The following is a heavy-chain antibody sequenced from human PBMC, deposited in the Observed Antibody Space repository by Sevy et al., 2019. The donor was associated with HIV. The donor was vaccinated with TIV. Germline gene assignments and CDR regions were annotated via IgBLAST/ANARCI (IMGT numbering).Heavy chain of an antibody. V-gene: IGHV3-23*01. J-gene: IGHJ6*02. Sequence: GGSLRLSCAASGFTFSSYAMSWVRQAPGKGLEWVSAISHSGDGTYYADSVKGRFTISRDNSKNTLYLEMNSLRAEDTSVYYCAKGTLVVPTVIYYYYGMSVWGQGTTVTVSS. CDR2: ISHSGDGT. CDR1: GFTFSSYA. D-gene: IGHD2-2*02. CDR3: AKGTLVVPTVIYYYYGMSV.